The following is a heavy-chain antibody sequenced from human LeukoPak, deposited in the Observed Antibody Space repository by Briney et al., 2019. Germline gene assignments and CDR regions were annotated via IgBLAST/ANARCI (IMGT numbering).Heavy chain of an antibody. CDR3: AKDPAYSTVTLFDY. CDR2: ISGSGGST. CDR1: GFTFSSYW. V-gene: IGHV3-23*01. Sequence: GGSLRLSCAASGFTFSSYWMSWVRQAPGKGLEWVSAISGSGGSTYYADSVKGRFTISRDNSKNTLYLQMNSLRAEDTAVYYCAKDPAYSTVTLFDYWGQGTLVTVSS. D-gene: IGHD4-17*01. J-gene: IGHJ4*02.